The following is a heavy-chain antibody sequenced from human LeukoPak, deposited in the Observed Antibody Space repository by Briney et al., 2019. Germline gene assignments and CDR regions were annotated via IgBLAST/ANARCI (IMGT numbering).Heavy chain of an antibody. D-gene: IGHD2-2*02. J-gene: IGHJ4*02. Sequence: SQTLSLTCTVSGGSISSGDYYWSWIRQPPGKGLEWIGYIYYSGSTYYNPSLKSRVTISVDTSKNQFSLKLSSVTAADMAVYYCAGHCSSTSCYSGLDYWGQGTLVTVSS. V-gene: IGHV4-30-4*08. CDR2: IYYSGST. CDR1: GGSISSGDYY. CDR3: AGHCSSTSCYSGLDY.